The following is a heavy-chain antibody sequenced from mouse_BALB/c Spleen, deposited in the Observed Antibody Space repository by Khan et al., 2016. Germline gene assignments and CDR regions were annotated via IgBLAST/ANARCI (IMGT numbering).Heavy chain of an antibody. V-gene: IGHV9-3-1*01. Sequence: QIQLVHSGPELKKPGETVKISCKASGYTFTNYGMNWVKQAPGKGLKWMGWINTYTGEPTYADDFKGRFAFSLETSASTAYLQINNLKNEDTATYFCAAYYRDAMDYWGQGTSVTVSS. CDR1: GYTFTNYG. CDR3: AAYYRDAMDY. D-gene: IGHD2-14*01. CDR2: INTYTGEP. J-gene: IGHJ4*01.